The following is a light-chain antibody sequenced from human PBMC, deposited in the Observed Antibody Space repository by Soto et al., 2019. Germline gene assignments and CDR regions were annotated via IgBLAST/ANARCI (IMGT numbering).Light chain of an antibody. CDR3: QQYYLYPLT. J-gene: IGKJ4*01. V-gene: IGKV1-5*03. Sequence: DIQMTQSPSTLSASVGDRVTITCRVSQSISSWLAWYQQKPGKAPKLLIYKASSLEGGVPSRFSGSGSGTEFTLTITSLQPDDFATYYCQQYYLYPLTFGGGTKVDIK. CDR2: KAS. CDR1: QSISSW.